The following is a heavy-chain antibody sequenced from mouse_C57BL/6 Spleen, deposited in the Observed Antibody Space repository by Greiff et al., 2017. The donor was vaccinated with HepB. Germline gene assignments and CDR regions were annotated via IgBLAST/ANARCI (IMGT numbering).Heavy chain of an antibody. CDR3: ARCFYDGYPYYAMDY. Sequence: VQLKQSGPELVKPGASVKISCKASGYTFTDYYMNWVKQSHGKSLEWIGDINPNNGGTSYNQKFKGKATLTVDKSSSTAYMELRSLTSEDSAVYYCARCFYDGYPYYAMDYWGQGTSVTVSS. V-gene: IGHV1-26*01. CDR2: INPNNGGT. D-gene: IGHD2-3*01. CDR1: GYTFTDYY. J-gene: IGHJ4*01.